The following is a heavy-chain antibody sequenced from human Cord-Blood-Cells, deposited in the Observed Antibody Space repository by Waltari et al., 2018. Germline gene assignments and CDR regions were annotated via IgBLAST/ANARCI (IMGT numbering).Heavy chain of an antibody. Sequence: QVQLVQSGAEVKKPGASVKVSCEASGYTFAGYDVHWVRTATGQGLERMGWINPNSGGTNYAQKFQGRVTMTRDTSISTAYMELSRLRSDDTAVYYCARDYGSGSYYARFFDYWGQGTLVTVSS. J-gene: IGHJ4*02. D-gene: IGHD3-10*01. CDR3: ARDYGSGSYYARFFDY. CDR1: GYTFAGYD. V-gene: IGHV1-2*02. CDR2: INPNSGGT.